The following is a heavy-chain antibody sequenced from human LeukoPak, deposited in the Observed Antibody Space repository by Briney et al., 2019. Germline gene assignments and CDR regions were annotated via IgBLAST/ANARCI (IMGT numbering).Heavy chain of an antibody. J-gene: IGHJ4*02. V-gene: IGHV5-51*01. CDR3: ARTPTVAVXYAGHVDY. CDR2: XYPGDSDT. D-gene: IGHD6-19*01. CDR1: GYTFSTYW. Sequence: ISCKSSGYTFSTYWIAWVRQLXGKGLXWMGXXYPGDSDTRYGPSFQGQVTISADKSINTAYLQWSSLKASDTAMYYCARTPTVAVXYAGHVDYWGQGTLVXVSS.